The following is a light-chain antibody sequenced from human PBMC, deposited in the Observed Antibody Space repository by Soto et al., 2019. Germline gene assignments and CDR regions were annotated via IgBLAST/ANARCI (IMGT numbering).Light chain of an antibody. V-gene: IGLV1-40*01. CDR1: RSNIGAGYD. CDR2: GTN. CDR3: LSYDSSLSAFYV. Sequence: QSVLTQPPSVSGAPGQRVTISCTGSRSNIGAGYDVHWYQQLPGTAPKLLIYGTNNRPSGVPDRFSGSKSGMSASLAITGLQAADEANYYCLSYDSSLSAFYVFGTGTKLTVL. J-gene: IGLJ1*01.